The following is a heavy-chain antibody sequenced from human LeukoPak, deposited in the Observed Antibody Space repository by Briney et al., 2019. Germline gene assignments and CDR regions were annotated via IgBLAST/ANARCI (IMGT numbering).Heavy chain of an antibody. Sequence: GGSLRLSCAASGFTLSDYYMTWIRQSPGKGLERVSYISSSGSIIYYADSVKGRFIISKDNAKNSLYLQMNSLGAEDTAVYFCARVGYDSSGRFDYWGQGTLVTVSS. V-gene: IGHV3-11*04. D-gene: IGHD3-22*01. J-gene: IGHJ4*02. CDR2: ISSSGSII. CDR3: ARVGYDSSGRFDY. CDR1: GFTLSDYY.